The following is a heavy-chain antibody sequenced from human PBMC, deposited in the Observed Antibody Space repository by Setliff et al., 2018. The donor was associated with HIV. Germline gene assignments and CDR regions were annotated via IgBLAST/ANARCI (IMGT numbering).Heavy chain of an antibody. V-gene: IGHV3-15*01. CDR1: GFTFNNAW. D-gene: IGHD3-3*01. J-gene: IGHJ6*02. Sequence: GESLKISCVASGFTFNNAWMNWVRQAPGKGLEWLGRIKKSSDGGKTDDASPVKGRFTIPRDDSKNTLYLQMNSLKIEDTAVYFCATDNGPSYSTDIWGQGTTVTVSS. CDR3: ATDNGPSYSTDI. CDR2: IKKSSDGGKT.